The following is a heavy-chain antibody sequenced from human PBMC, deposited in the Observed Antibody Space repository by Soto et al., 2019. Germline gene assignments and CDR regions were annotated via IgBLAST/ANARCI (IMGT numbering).Heavy chain of an antibody. CDR3: AKDERELLGYFDY. Sequence: QVQLVESGGGVVQPGRSLRLSCAASGFTFSSYGMHWVRQAPGKGLEWVAVISYDGSNKYYADSVKGRFTISRDNSKNTLYLQMNSLRAEDTAVYYCAKDERELLGYFDYWGQGTLVTVSS. D-gene: IGHD1-26*01. J-gene: IGHJ4*02. CDR2: ISYDGSNK. V-gene: IGHV3-30*18. CDR1: GFTFSSYG.